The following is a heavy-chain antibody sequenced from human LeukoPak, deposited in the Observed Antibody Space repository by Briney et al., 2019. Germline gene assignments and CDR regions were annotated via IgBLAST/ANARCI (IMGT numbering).Heavy chain of an antibody. V-gene: IGHV3-23*01. D-gene: IGHD2-21*01. CDR2: ICGTCGYT. Sequence: GGSLRLSCAASGFTFSAYAMNWVRQAPGKGLEWVSAICGTCGYTYYADSVKGRFTVSRDNSKTTLYLQMNSLRAEDSAVYYCAEHTVVHWGQGSLVTVSS. CDR3: AEHTVVH. CDR1: GFTFSAYA. J-gene: IGHJ1*01.